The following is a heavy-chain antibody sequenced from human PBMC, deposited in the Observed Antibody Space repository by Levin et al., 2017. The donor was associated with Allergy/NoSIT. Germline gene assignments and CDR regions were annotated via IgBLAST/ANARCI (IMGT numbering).Heavy chain of an antibody. CDR1: GGTFSSYA. CDR3: ARVARSGYDFDY. J-gene: IGHJ4*02. Sequence: SVKVSCKASGGTFSSYAISWVRQAPGQGLEWMGGIIPIFGTANYAQKFQGRVTITADESTSTAYMELSSLRSEDTAVYYCARVARSGYDFDYWGQGTLVTVSS. CDR2: IIPIFGTA. V-gene: IGHV1-69*13. D-gene: IGHD5-12*01.